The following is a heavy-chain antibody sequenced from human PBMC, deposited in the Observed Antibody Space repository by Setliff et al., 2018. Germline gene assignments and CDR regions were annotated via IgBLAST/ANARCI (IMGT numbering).Heavy chain of an antibody. V-gene: IGHV3-7*01. D-gene: IGHD3-22*01. Sequence: PGGSLRLSCAASGFTFSTFWMSWVRQAPGKGLEWAANIKQDGSETYYVDSVKGRFTISRDNAKNSLYLQMNSLRAEDTAVYYCAKGQGQYYDSSGYYGRVLDYWGQGTLVTVSS. CDR1: GFTFSTFW. CDR2: IKQDGSET. CDR3: AKGQGQYYDSSGYYGRVLDY. J-gene: IGHJ4*02.